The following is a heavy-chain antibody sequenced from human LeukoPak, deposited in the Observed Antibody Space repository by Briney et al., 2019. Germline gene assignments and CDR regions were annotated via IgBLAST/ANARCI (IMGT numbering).Heavy chain of an antibody. CDR1: GYTFTSYY. V-gene: IGHV1-8*02. D-gene: IGHD5-18*01. J-gene: IGHJ4*02. CDR3: ARGLKEELCFDY. Sequence: ASVKVSCKASGYTFTSYYMHWVRQAPGQGLEWMGWINPNSGNTGYAQKFQGRVTMTRNTSISTAYMELSSLRSEDTAVYYCARGLKEELCFDYWGQGTLVTVSS. CDR2: INPNSGNT.